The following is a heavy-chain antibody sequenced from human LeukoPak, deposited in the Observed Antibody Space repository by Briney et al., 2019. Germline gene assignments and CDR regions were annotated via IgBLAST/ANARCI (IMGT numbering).Heavy chain of an antibody. CDR2: IIPIFGTA. Sequence: ASVKVSCKASGGTFSSYAISWVRQAPGRGLEWMGGIIPIFGTANYAQKFQGRVTITADESTSTAYMELSSLRSEDTAVYYCARDRSGSYSVSWFDPWGQGTLVTVSS. J-gene: IGHJ5*02. CDR1: GGTFSSYA. D-gene: IGHD1-26*01. V-gene: IGHV1-69*13. CDR3: ARDRSGSYSVSWFDP.